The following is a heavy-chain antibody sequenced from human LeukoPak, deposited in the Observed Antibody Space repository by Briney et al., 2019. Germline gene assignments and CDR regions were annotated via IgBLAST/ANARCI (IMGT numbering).Heavy chain of an antibody. V-gene: IGHV5-51*01. CDR3: ARQAGSGSYPRRDDYYYYMDV. D-gene: IGHD3-10*01. CDR2: IYPCDSDT. CDR1: GYSFTSYW. Sequence: GESLKISCNGSGYSFTSYWIGWVRQMPGKGLEWMGIIYPCDSDTRYSPSFQGQVTISADKSISTAYLQWRSLKASDTAMYYCARQAGSGSYPRRDDYYYYMDVWGKGTTVTISS. J-gene: IGHJ6*03.